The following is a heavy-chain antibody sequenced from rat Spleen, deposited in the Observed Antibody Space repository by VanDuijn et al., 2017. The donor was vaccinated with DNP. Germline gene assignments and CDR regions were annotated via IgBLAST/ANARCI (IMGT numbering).Heavy chain of an antibody. CDR1: GFTFSDYY. D-gene: IGHD4-1*01. J-gene: IGHJ1*01. Sequence: EVQLVESGGGLVQPGRSLKLSCAASGFTFSDYYLARVRQAPTKGLEWVASISYDGGSNYYRDSVKGRFTISRDNAKSSLYLQMDSQRSEDTATYYCTTEGDISSYWYFDFWGPGTMVTVSS. V-gene: IGHV5-20*01. CDR2: ISYDGGSN. CDR3: TTEGDISSYWYFDF.